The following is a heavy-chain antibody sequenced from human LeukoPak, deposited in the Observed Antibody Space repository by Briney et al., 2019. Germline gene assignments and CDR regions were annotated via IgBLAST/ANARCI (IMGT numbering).Heavy chain of an antibody. CDR3: ARVHDSSGYYYYYYGMDV. Sequence: SETLSLTCTVSGGSISSYYWGWIRQPPGKGLEWIGSIYYSGSTYYNPSLKSRVTISVDTSKNQFSLKLSSVTAADTAVYYCARVHDSSGYYYYYYGMDVWGQGTTVTVSS. J-gene: IGHJ6*02. CDR2: IYYSGST. D-gene: IGHD3-22*01. CDR1: GGSISSYY. V-gene: IGHV4-39*01.